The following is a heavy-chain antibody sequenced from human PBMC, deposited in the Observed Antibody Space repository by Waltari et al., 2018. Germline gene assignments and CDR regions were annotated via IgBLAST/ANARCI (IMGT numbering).Heavy chain of an antibody. Sequence: QVQLQESGPGLVKPSQTLSLTCTVSGGSISSGSYYWSWLRQPAGKGLEWIGRIYTSGSTHYNTSLKSRVTISVETSKNQFSLKLSAGTAADTAVYDCAREQKTGTVTEFFDYWGQGTLVTVSS. CDR3: AREQKTGTVTEFFDY. D-gene: IGHD4-17*01. CDR1: GGSISSGSYY. J-gene: IGHJ4*02. CDR2: IYTSGST. V-gene: IGHV4-61*02.